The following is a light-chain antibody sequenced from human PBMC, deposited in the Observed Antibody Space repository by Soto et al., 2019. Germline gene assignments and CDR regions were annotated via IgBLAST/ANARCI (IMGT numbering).Light chain of an antibody. J-gene: IGKJ3*01. CDR1: QSVSSY. CDR2: DAS. V-gene: IGKV3-11*01. CDR3: QQRSNWLFT. Sequence: EIVLPQSPATLSLSPGERATLSCRASQSVSSYLAWYQQKPGQAPRLLIYDASSRATGIPARFSGSGSGTDFTLTISSLEPEDFAVYYCQQRSNWLFTFGPGTKVDIK.